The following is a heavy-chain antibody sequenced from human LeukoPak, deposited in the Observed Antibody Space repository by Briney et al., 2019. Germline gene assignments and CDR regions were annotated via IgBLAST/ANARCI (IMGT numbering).Heavy chain of an antibody. V-gene: IGHV3-30*18. J-gene: IGHJ3*02. CDR3: AKGFSSGPWDACDI. Sequence: PGGSLRLSCAASGFTFSSYGMHWVRQAPGKGLEWVAVISYDESKKYYADSVKGRFTISRDSSKNMLYLQMNSLRVEDTAVYYCAKGFSSGPWDACDIWGQGTMVTVSS. CDR2: ISYDESKK. D-gene: IGHD3-22*01. CDR1: GFTFSSYG.